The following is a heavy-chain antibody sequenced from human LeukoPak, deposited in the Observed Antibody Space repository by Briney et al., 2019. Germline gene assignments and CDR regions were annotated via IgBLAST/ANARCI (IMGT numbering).Heavy chain of an antibody. D-gene: IGHD2-2*01. V-gene: IGHV1-2*02. J-gene: IGHJ4*02. CDR3: ARANFLYCSSTTCLFNY. CDR2: INPNSGDT. Sequence: ASVKVSCKASGYTFTDYYLHWVRQAPGQGFEWMGWINPNSGDTNYAQKFQGRVTMTRDTSISTAHMEMSRLRSDDTAVYYCARANFLYCSSTTCLFNYWGQGTLVTVSS. CDR1: GYTFTDYY.